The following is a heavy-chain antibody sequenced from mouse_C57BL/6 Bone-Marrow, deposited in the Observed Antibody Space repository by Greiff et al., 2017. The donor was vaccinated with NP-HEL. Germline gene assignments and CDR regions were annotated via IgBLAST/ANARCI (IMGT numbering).Heavy chain of an antibody. CDR3: ARGGYFWYFDV. V-gene: IGHV1-69*01. Sequence: QVQLQQSGAELVMPGASVKLSCKASGYTFTSYWMHWVKQRPGQGLEWIGEIDPSDSYTNNNQKFKGKSTLTVDKSSSTAYMQLSSLTSEDSAVYYCARGGYFWYFDVWGTGTTVTGSS. D-gene: IGHD3-1*01. CDR1: GYTFTSYW. CDR2: IDPSDSYT. J-gene: IGHJ1*03.